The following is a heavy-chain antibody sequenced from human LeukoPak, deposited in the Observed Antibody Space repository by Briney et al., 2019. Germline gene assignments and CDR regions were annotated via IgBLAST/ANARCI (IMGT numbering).Heavy chain of an antibody. V-gene: IGHV1-69*06. Sequence: KISCKGSGYRFTTYWIGWVRQAPGQGLEWMGGIIPIFGTANYAQKFQGRVTITADKSTSTAYMGLSSLRSEDTAVYYCASGYSGYDGAFDIWGQGTMVTVSS. CDR2: IIPIFGTA. D-gene: IGHD5-12*01. J-gene: IGHJ3*02. CDR1: GYRFTTYW. CDR3: ASGYSGYDGAFDI.